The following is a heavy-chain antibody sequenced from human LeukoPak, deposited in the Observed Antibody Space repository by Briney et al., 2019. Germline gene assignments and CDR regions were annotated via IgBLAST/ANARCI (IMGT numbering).Heavy chain of an antibody. V-gene: IGHV3-48*01. Sequence: GGSLRLSCAASGFTFSSYSMNWVRQGPGKGREWVSHISSSSSTIYYADSVKGRFTISRDNAKNSLYLQMNSLRAEDTAVYFCARDGYCSSTSCYEGYFDYWGQGTLVTVSS. CDR3: ARDGYCSSTSCYEGYFDY. CDR2: ISSSSSTI. D-gene: IGHD2-2*03. CDR1: GFTFSSYS. J-gene: IGHJ4*02.